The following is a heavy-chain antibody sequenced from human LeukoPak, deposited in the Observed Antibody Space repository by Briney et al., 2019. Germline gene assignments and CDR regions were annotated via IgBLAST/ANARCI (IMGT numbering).Heavy chain of an antibody. J-gene: IGHJ2*01. CDR2: VGSDGNT. V-gene: IGHV3-13*04. D-gene: IGHD4-17*01. CDR3: ARVLNFSRGTVTPLSNWYFDL. Sequence: WGSLRLSCAASGFTFSSYDMHWVRQATGKGLEWVSAVGSDGNTYYPDSVKGRFTISRENARNSFYLQMNSLRAGDTAVYYCARVLNFSRGTVTPLSNWYFDLWGRGTLVTVS. CDR1: GFTFSSYD.